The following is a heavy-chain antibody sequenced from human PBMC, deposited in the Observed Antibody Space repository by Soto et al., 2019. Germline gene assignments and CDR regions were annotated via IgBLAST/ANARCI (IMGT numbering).Heavy chain of an antibody. CDR2: IIPIFGTA. V-gene: IGHV1-69*13. D-gene: IGHD2-2*01. CDR3: ARSLLEVPAAIVYYYYGMDV. J-gene: IGHJ6*02. CDR1: GGTFSSYA. Sequence: SVKVSCKASGGTFSSYAVSWVRQAPGQGLEWMGGIIPIFGTANYAQKFQGRVTITADESTSTAYMELSSLRSEDTAVYYCARSLLEVPAAIVYYYYGMDVWGQGPTVTVSS.